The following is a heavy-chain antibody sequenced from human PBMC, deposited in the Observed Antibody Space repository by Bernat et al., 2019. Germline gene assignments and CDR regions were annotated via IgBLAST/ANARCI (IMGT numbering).Heavy chain of an antibody. CDR1: GFTFSSYS. Sequence: EVQLVESGGGLVKPGGSLRLSCAASGFTFSSYSMNWVRQAPGKGLEWVSSISSSSSYIYYADSVKGRFTISRDNAKNTLYLQMNSLRAEDTAVYYCARDRGYSSSWYLDWEEKADGFDYWGQGTLVTVSS. J-gene: IGHJ4*02. D-gene: IGHD6-13*01. V-gene: IGHV3-21*01. CDR3: ARDRGYSSSWYLDWEEKADGFDY. CDR2: ISSSSSYI.